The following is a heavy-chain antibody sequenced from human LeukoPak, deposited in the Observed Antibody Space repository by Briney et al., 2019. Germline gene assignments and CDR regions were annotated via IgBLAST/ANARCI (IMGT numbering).Heavy chain of an antibody. CDR2: IDPNSGDT. CDR1: GYTSTGYY. Sequence: ASVKVSCKASGYTSTGYYMHWVRQAPGQGLEWMGWIDPNSGDTNYAQKFQGRVTMTRDTSISTAYMELSRLRSDDTAVYYCARGDIGSVDYWGQGTLVTVSS. V-gene: IGHV1-2*02. J-gene: IGHJ4*02. D-gene: IGHD3-16*01. CDR3: ARGDIGSVDY.